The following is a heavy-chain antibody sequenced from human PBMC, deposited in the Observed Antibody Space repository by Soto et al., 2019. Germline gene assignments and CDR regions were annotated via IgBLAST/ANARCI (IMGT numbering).Heavy chain of an antibody. V-gene: IGHV4-31*03. D-gene: IGHD3-22*01. CDR2: IYYSGST. Sequence: QVQLQESGPELVKPSQTLSLTCTVSGGSITSGDYYWSWIRQHPGKGLEWIGYIYYSGSTNYNPSLKSRVTISVDTSKNQFSLRLSPVTAADTAVYYCARERYYFDSSISTPDYWGQGTLVTVSS. CDR3: ARERYYFDSSISTPDY. J-gene: IGHJ4*02. CDR1: GGSITSGDYY.